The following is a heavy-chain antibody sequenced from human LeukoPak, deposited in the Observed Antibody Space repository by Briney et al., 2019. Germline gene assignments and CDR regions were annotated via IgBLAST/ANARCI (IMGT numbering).Heavy chain of an antibody. J-gene: IGHJ6*03. V-gene: IGHV4-39*07. D-gene: IGHD6-13*01. CDR2: IYYTGST. Sequence: SETLSLTCTVSGGSISSSSYYWGWIRQPPGRGLEWIGSIYYTGSTYYNPSLKRRVTISVDTSKNQFSLKLSSVTAADTAVYYCARGIAAAGDYYYYYMDVWAKGPRSPSP. CDR1: GGSISSSSYY. CDR3: ARGIAAAGDYYYYYMDV.